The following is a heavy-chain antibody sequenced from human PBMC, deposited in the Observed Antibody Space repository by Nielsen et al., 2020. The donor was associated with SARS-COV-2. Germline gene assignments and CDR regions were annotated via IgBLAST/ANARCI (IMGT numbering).Heavy chain of an antibody. CDR2: INPNSGGT. V-gene: IGHV1-2*06. Sequence: WVRQAPGQGLEWMGRINPNSGGTNYAQKFQGRVTMTRDTSTSTVYMELSSLRSEGTAVYYCARGPRWGTAMVSYYYYGMDVWGQGTTVTVSS. D-gene: IGHD5-18*01. J-gene: IGHJ6*02. CDR3: ARGPRWGTAMVSYYYYGMDV.